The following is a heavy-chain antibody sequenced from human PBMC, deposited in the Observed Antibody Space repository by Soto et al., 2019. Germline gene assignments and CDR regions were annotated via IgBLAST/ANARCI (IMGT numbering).Heavy chain of an antibody. Sequence: PGESLKISCRGSGYSFSSYWIGWVRQMPGKDLEWIGIIYPGDSDIRYSPSFQGQVTISADKSVSTAYLQWSSLKASDSAMYFCARHYYYDSSDDYPTHTQLPLDYCGQGTLVTVCS. CDR1: GYSFSSYW. CDR2: IYPGDSDI. CDR3: ARHYYYDSSDDYPTHTQLPLDY. J-gene: IGHJ4*02. V-gene: IGHV5-51*01. D-gene: IGHD3-22*01.